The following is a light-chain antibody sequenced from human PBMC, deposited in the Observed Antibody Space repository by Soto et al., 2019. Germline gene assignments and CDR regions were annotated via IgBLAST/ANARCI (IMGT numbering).Light chain of an antibody. CDR3: QQYNDYSWT. CDR2: KAS. CDR1: QTISSW. Sequence: IQMTQSPSTLSGSVGDRVTITCRASQTISSWLAWYQQKPGKAPKLLIYKASTLKSGVPSRFSGSGSGTEFTLTISSLQPDDVATYYCQQYNDYSWTFGQGTKVDNK. V-gene: IGKV1-5*03. J-gene: IGKJ1*01.